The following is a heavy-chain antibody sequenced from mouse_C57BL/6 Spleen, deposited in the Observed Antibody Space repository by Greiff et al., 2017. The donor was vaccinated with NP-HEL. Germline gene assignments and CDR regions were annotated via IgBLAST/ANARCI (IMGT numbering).Heavy chain of an antibody. Sequence: QVQLQQSGAELMKPGASVKLSCKATGYTFTGYWIEWVKQRPGHGLEWIGEILPGSGSTNYTEKFKGKATFTADTSSNTAYMQLSSLTTEDSAIYYCARRGIRDYYGSSWYFDVWGTGTTVTVSS. V-gene: IGHV1-9*01. CDR2: ILPGSGST. CDR1: GYTFTGYW. D-gene: IGHD1-1*01. J-gene: IGHJ1*03. CDR3: ARRGIRDYYGSSWYFDV.